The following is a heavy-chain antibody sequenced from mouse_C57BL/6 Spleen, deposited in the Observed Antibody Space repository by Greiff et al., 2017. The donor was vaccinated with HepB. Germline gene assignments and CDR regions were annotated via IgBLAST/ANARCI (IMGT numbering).Heavy chain of an antibody. D-gene: IGHD1-1*01. CDR3: ARAYGSPFYAMDY. V-gene: IGHV5-16*01. CDR2: INYDGSST. Sequence: EVQLKESEGGLVQPGSSMKLSCTASGFTFSDYYMAWVRQVPEKGLEWVANINYDGSSTYYLDSLKSRFIISRDNAKNILYLQMSSLKSEDTATYYCARAYGSPFYAMDYWGQGTSVTVSS. CDR1: GFTFSDYY. J-gene: IGHJ4*01.